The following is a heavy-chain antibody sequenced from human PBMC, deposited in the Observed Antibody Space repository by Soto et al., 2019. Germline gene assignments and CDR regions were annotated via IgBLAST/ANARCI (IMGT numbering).Heavy chain of an antibody. CDR3: AAISSSSGRKPYYYYYYMDV. CDR1: GFTFSSYW. J-gene: IGHJ6*03. CDR2: INSDGSST. Sequence: GGSLRLSCAASGFTFSSYWMHWVRQAPGKGLVWVSRINSDGSSTSYADSVKGRFTISRDNAKNTLYLQMNSLRAEDTAVYYCAAISSSSGRKPYYYYYYMDVWGKGTTVTVS. V-gene: IGHV3-74*01. D-gene: IGHD6-13*01.